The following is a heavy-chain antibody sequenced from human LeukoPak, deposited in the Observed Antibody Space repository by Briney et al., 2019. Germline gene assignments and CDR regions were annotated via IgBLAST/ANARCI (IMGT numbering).Heavy chain of an antibody. CDR2: IYHSGST. V-gene: IGHV4-59*12. Sequence: SETLSLTCTVSGGSISSDYWSWIRQPPGKGLEWIGYIYHSGSTNYNPSLKSRVTMSVDTSKNQFSLKLSSVTAADTAVYYCARMYYDILTGYYYFDYWGQGTLVTVSS. J-gene: IGHJ4*02. D-gene: IGHD3-9*01. CDR3: ARMYYDILTGYYYFDY. CDR1: GGSISSDY.